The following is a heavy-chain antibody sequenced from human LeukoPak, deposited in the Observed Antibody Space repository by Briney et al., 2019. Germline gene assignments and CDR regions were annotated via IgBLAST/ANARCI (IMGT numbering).Heavy chain of an antibody. CDR1: GYTFTGYY. V-gene: IGHV1-2*02. D-gene: IGHD3-3*01. CDR3: ARSVDYYDFWSGYYWEQSYFDY. CDR2: INPNSGGT. Sequence: ASVKVSCRASGYTFTGYYMHWVRQAPGQGLEWMGWINPNSGGTNYAQKFQGRVTMTRDTSISTAYMELSRLRSDDTAVYYCARSVDYYDFWSGYYWEQSYFDYWGQGTLVTVSS. J-gene: IGHJ4*02.